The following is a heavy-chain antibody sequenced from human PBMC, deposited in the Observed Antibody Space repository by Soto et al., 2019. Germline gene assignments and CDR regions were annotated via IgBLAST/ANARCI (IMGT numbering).Heavy chain of an antibody. J-gene: IGHJ4*02. CDR2: INHSGST. D-gene: IGHD2-2*01. Sequence: SETLSLTCAVYGGSFSGYYWSWIRQPPGKGLEWIGEINHSGSTNYNPSLKSRVTISVDTSKNQFSLKLSSVTAADTAIYYCARTRYCITTTCYYDSWGRGTLVTVSS. CDR3: ARTRYCITTTCYYDS. V-gene: IGHV4-34*01. CDR1: GGSFSGYY.